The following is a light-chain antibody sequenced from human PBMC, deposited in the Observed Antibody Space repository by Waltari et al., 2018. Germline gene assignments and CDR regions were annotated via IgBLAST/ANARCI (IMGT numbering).Light chain of an antibody. CDR1: QSVGSD. J-gene: IGKJ2*01. Sequence: EIVMTQSPVTLSASPGESAPLPCRASQSVGSDFGWYQQKPGQPPSLLIYGVSTRASGVPVRFSGSGSGADFTLTISSLQSEDFAIYYCLQYHIWPRTFGQGTKLEIK. CDR3: LQYHIWPRT. V-gene: IGKV3-15*01. CDR2: GVS.